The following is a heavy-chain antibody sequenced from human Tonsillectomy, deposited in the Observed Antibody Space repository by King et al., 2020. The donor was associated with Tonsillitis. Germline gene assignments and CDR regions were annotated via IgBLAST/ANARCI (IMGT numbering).Heavy chain of an antibody. V-gene: IGHV3-30*04. CDR2: ISYDGSNK. CDR3: ARVKSAADTWFDS. CDR1: GFTFSTYA. J-gene: IGHJ5*01. Sequence: VQLVESGGGVVQPGKSLRLSCAASGFTFSTYAMHWVRQAPGKGLEWVSVISYDGSNKYYADSVRGRFTISRDNSKNTLFLQMNSLRAEDTAVYYCARVKSAADTWFDSWGQGTLVTVSS. D-gene: IGHD6-13*01.